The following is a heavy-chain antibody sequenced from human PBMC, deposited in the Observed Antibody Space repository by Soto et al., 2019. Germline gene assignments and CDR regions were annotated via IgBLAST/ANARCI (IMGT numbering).Heavy chain of an antibody. V-gene: IGHV3-72*01. CDR2: SRHRANSYTT. Sequence: EVHVVESGGDLVQPGGSLRLSCAASGFTFSDHTMDWVRQAPGKGLEWVGRSRHRANSYTTEYAASVKGRFTISRDDSNNSVYLQMNSLKTEDTAVYYCAGDIVGTGSYWGQGSLVTVSS. CDR1: GFTFSDHT. CDR3: AGDIVGTGSY. J-gene: IGHJ4*02. D-gene: IGHD5-12*01.